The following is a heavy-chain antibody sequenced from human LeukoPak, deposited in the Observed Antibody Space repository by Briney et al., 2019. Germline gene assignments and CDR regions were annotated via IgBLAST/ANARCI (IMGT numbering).Heavy chain of an antibody. V-gene: IGHV3-21*01. Sequence: GGSLRLSCAASGFTFSSYSMYWVRQAPGKGLEWVSSISSSTNYIYYADSVKGRFTISRDNAKNSLYLQMNSLRAEDTAVYYCARDFRQDNWFDPWGQGTLVTVSS. CDR2: ISSSTNYI. CDR3: ARDFRQDNWFDP. CDR1: GFTFSSYS. J-gene: IGHJ5*02.